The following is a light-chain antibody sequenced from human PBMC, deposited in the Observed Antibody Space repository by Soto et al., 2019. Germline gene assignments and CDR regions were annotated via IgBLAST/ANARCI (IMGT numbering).Light chain of an antibody. CDR1: QRISSY. Sequence: IQMTQSPSTLSASVGDRVTTTRRASQRISSYLAWYQQQPGESPHLLIYDSSSLQSGVPSRFSGSGSATEFSLSITGLQPDDFTTYCCPYYRGLSSFGHGTKVDI. CDR2: DSS. J-gene: IGKJ3*01. V-gene: IGKV1-5*01. CDR3: PYYRGLSS.